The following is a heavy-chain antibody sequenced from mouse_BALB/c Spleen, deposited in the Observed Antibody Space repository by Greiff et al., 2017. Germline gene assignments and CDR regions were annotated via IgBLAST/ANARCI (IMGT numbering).Heavy chain of an antibody. CDR3: ARVMITTTVFDY. Sequence: EVMLVESGGGLVKPGGSLKLSCAASGFTFSSYAMSWVRQSPEKRLEWVAEISSGGSYTYYPDTVTGRFTISRDNAKNTLYLEMSSLRSEDTAMYYCARVMITTTVFDYWGQGTTLTVSS. J-gene: IGHJ2*01. CDR2: ISSGGSYT. D-gene: IGHD2-4*01. V-gene: IGHV5-9-4*01. CDR1: GFTFSSYA.